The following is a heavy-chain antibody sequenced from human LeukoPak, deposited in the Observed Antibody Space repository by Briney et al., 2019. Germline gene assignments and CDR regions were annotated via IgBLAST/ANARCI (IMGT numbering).Heavy chain of an antibody. J-gene: IGHJ4*02. Sequence: GGSLRLSCAASGFTFDDYGMTWVRQAPGKGLEWVSGISGGGRSTYYIDSVKGRFTVSRDNLKSTLILHMSGLRAEDTAVYYCVKGQEYLEWFYEYWGQGSLVTVSS. D-gene: IGHD3-3*01. CDR2: ISGGGRST. CDR1: GFTFDDYG. CDR3: VKGQEYLEWFYEY. V-gene: IGHV3-23*01.